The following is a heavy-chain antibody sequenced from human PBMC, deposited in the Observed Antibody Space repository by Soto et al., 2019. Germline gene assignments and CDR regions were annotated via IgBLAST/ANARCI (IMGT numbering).Heavy chain of an antibody. D-gene: IGHD2-2*01. V-gene: IGHV1-46*03. J-gene: IGHJ4*02. CDR3: ARGVVVVPAAMEYFDY. Sequence: ASVKVSCKASGYTFTSYGISWVRQAPGQGLEWMGIINASGGNTSYAQKFQGRVTMTRDTSTSTVYMELSSLRSEDTAAYYCARGVVVVPAAMEYFDYWGQGTLVTVSS. CDR1: GYTFTSYG. CDR2: INASGGNT.